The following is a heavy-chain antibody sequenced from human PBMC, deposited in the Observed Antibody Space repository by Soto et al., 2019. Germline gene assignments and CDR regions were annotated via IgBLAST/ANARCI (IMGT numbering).Heavy chain of an antibody. Sequence: GGSLRLSCAASGFTVSSNYMSWVRQAPGKGLEWVSVIYSGGSTYYADSVKGRFTISRDNSKNTLYLQMNSLRAEDTAVYYCARTGFDYSNYDQYYFDYWGQGTLVTVSS. CDR3: ARTGFDYSNYDQYYFDY. CDR2: IYSGGST. V-gene: IGHV3-66*01. J-gene: IGHJ4*02. D-gene: IGHD4-4*01. CDR1: GFTVSSNY.